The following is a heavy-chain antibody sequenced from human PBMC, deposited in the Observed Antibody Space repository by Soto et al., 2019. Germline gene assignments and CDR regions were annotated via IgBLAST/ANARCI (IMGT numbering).Heavy chain of an antibody. D-gene: IGHD1-1*01. J-gene: IGHJ3*02. Sequence: SETLSLTCAVYGGSFSGYYWSWIRQPPGKGLEWIGEINHSGSTNYNPSLKSRVTISVDTSKNQFSLKLSSVTAADTAVYYCARRGNGNAFDIWGHGTMVTVSS. CDR1: GGSFSGYY. V-gene: IGHV4-34*01. CDR3: ARRGNGNAFDI. CDR2: INHSGST.